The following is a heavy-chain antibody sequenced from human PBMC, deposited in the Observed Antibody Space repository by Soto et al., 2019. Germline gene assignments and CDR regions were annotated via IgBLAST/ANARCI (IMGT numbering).Heavy chain of an antibody. CDR3: ARRDTSGFLRYFDN. V-gene: IGHV1-69*06. D-gene: IGHD3-3*01. CDR1: GGTLSSFINYP. J-gene: IGHJ4*02. Sequence: QMQLVQSGAEVKKPGSSVKVSCKASGGTLSSFINYPINWVRQAPGQGLEWMGGIVPNVGTVNYAQKFQGRATITADISTGTAYMEVSSLRSEDTALYYCARRDTSGFLRYFDNWGQGTLVTVSS. CDR2: IVPNVGTV.